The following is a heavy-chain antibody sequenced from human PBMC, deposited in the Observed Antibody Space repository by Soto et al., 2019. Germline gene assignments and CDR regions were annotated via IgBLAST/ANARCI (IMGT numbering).Heavy chain of an antibody. CDR2: MYYSGST. D-gene: IGHD3-10*01. V-gene: IGHV4-59*01. CDR1: GGSISSYC. Sequence: PSETLSLTCTVSGGSISSYCCSWIRQSPGKGLEWIGYMYYSGSTNYNPSLKGRVTMSVDTSKNQFSLKLTSVTAANTAVYYCARDQRASGSPRFDPWGQGTLVTVSS. J-gene: IGHJ5*02. CDR3: ARDQRASGSPRFDP.